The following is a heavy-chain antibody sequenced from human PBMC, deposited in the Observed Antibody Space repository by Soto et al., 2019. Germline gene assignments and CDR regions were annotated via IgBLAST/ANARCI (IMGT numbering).Heavy chain of an antibody. J-gene: IGHJ4*01. CDR2: INPKSGGT. CDR3: GRDAWSRGNCIKGKRFDC. CDR1: GYSFTGSS. Sequence: ASVKVSCKTSGYSFTGSSVHWVRQAPGHGPEWMGWINPKSGGTKYAQKFQGRVTMTRDTSISTVFMELSRLTPDETAAFYCGRDAWSRGNCIKGKRFDCWGQGSLVTVSS. V-gene: IGHV1-2*02. D-gene: IGHD2-21*01.